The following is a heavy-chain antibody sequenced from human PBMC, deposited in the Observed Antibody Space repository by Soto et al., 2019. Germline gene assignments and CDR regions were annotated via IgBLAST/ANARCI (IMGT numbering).Heavy chain of an antibody. CDR3: ARQRIAAAQYYFDY. D-gene: IGHD6-13*01. CDR2: IVSSGST. J-gene: IGHJ4*02. CDR1: GGSVSSGSYY. Sequence: QVQLQESGPELVKPSETLSLTCTVSGGSVSSGSYYRTWIRPSPGKGLEWMGYIVSSGSTDYNPSLKSRVTISVDTSKNEFSLKLRSVTAADTAVYYCARQRIAAAQYYFDYWGQGMLVTVSS. V-gene: IGHV4-61*01.